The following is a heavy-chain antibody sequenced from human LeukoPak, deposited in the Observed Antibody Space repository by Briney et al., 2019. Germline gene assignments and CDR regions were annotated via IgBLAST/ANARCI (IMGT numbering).Heavy chain of an antibody. CDR3: ARDYCSSTSCYGDYYYYYYMDV. CDR1: GGSISSYY. CDR2: IYTSGST. D-gene: IGHD2-2*01. V-gene: IGHV4-4*07. Sequence: PSETLSLTCTVSGGSISSYYWSWIRQPAGKGLEWIGRIYTSGSTNYNPSLKSRVTMSVDTSENQFSLKLSSVTAADTAVYYCARDYCSSTSCYGDYYYYYYMDVWGKGTTVTVSS. J-gene: IGHJ6*03.